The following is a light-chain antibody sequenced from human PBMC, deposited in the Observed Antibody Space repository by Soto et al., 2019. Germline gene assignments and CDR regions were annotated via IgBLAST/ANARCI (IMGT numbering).Light chain of an antibody. CDR2: GAS. CDR1: QSVTSGY. V-gene: IGKV3-20*01. Sequence: EIVLTQSPGTLSLSPGERATLSCRASQSVTSGYLAWYQQKPGQSPRLLMHGASSRATGVPDRFSGSGSGTDFTLTITRLEPEDFAVYYCHQYGTSPLTFGGGTKVDIK. J-gene: IGKJ4*01. CDR3: HQYGTSPLT.